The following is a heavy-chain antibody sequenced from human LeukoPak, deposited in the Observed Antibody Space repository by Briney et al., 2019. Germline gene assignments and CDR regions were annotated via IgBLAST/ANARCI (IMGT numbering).Heavy chain of an antibody. J-gene: IGHJ2*01. CDR3: AKNSGMRSGDWYFDL. V-gene: IGHV3-23*01. Sequence: PGGSLRLSCAASGFTFSSYAMSWVRQAPGKGLEWVSTITNTRGAAYYADFVKGRSTISRDNSKITLYLQMNSLRAEDTAVYYCAKNSGMRSGDWYFDLWGRGTLVTVSS. CDR1: GFTFSSYA. CDR2: ITNTRGAA. D-gene: IGHD4-23*01.